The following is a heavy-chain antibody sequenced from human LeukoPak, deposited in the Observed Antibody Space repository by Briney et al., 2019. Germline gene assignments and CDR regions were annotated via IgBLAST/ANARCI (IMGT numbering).Heavy chain of an antibody. CDR3: AREGLLRGYYSGMDV. V-gene: IGHV5-51*01. D-gene: IGHD2-21*02. Sequence: GESLKISCKGSGYSFTSNWIGWVRQMPGKGLEWIGIIHPRDSDTKCSPSFQGQVTISVDKSINTAYLQWGSLKVSDTAIYYCAREGLLRGYYSGMDVWGQGTTVTVSS. J-gene: IGHJ6*02. CDR1: GYSFTSNW. CDR2: IHPRDSDT.